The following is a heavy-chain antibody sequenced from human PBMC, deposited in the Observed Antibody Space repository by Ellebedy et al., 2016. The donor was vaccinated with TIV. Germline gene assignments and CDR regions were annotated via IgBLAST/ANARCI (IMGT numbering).Heavy chain of an antibody. CDR3: AKDRDDAGDFVFDS. CDR2: ISRTDDRT. J-gene: IGHJ4*02. CDR1: GFTFSNYV. Sequence: GESLKISXTASGFTFSNYVMSWVRQAPGKGLKWVSGISRTDDRTYYADSVKGRFTISRDDPKSTLYLQMNNLRAEDTAVYYCAKDRDDAGDFVFDSWGQGTLVTVSS. V-gene: IGHV3-23*01. D-gene: IGHD4-17*01.